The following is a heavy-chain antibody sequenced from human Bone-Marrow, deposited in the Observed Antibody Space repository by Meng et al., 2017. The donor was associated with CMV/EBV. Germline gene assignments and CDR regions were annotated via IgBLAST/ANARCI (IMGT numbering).Heavy chain of an antibody. D-gene: IGHD3-3*01. J-gene: IGHJ4*02. V-gene: IGHV3-7*01. CDR2: IKQDGSEK. Sequence: GESLKISCAASGFTFSSYWMSWVRQAPGKGLEWVANIKQDGSEKYYVDSVKGRFTISRDNAKNSLYLQMNSLRAEDTAVYYGAREGTIFGAEPYYFDYWGQGTLVTVSS. CDR1: GFTFSSYW. CDR3: AREGTIFGAEPYYFDY.